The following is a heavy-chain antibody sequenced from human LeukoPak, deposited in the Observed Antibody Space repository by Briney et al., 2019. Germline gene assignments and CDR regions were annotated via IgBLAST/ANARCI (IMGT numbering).Heavy chain of an antibody. Sequence: GGSLRLSCAASGFTFSSYWMHWVRQAPGKGLVWVSRINSDGSSTSCADSVNGRFTVSRDNAKNTLYLQMNGLRAEDTAVYYCARDQAYYDFLTGSNAFDIWGQGTMVTVSS. CDR1: GFTFSSYW. V-gene: IGHV3-74*01. CDR3: ARDQAYYDFLTGSNAFDI. CDR2: INSDGSST. D-gene: IGHD3-9*01. J-gene: IGHJ3*02.